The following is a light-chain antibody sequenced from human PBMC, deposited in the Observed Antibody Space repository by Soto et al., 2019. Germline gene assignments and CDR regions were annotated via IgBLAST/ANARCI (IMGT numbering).Light chain of an antibody. CDR1: SSDVGAYNY. V-gene: IGLV2-14*01. CDR3: SSYTSSAFVV. J-gene: IGLJ2*01. CDR2: EVS. Sequence: QSVLTQPASVSGSPGQSITISCTGTSSDVGAYNYVSWYQQHPGKAPKVMIYEVSNRPSGVSNRFSGSKSGNTASLTISGLQAEDEAGYYCSSYTSSAFVVFGGGTKVTVL.